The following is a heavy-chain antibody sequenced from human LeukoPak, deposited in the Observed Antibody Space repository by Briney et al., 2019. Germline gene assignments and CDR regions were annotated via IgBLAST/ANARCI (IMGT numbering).Heavy chain of an antibody. CDR2: ISAYNGNT. CDR1: GYTFTSYG. J-gene: IGHJ6*02. V-gene: IGHV1-18*01. CDR3: AREDRYCSSTSCLRLLYYYYGMDV. D-gene: IGHD2-2*01. Sequence: DSVKLTCTASGYTFTSYGISWVRQAPGQGLEWMGWISAYNGNTNYAQTLQGRVTMTTDTSTSTAYMELRSLRSDDTAVHYCAREDRYCSSTSCLRLLYYYYGMDVWGQGTTVTVSS.